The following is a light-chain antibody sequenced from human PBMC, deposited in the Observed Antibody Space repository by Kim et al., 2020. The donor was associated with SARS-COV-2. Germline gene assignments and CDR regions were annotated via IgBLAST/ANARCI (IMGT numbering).Light chain of an antibody. CDR3: TSRDSSANVV. V-gene: IGLV3-19*01. Sequence: SSELTQDPAVSVALGQTVRITCQGDSLRSYYATWYQQKPGQAPILVIYGKNNRPSGIPDRFSGSSSGNTASLTITVTQAGDEADYYCTSRDSSANVVFVG. CDR1: SLRSYY. J-gene: IGLJ2*01. CDR2: GKN.